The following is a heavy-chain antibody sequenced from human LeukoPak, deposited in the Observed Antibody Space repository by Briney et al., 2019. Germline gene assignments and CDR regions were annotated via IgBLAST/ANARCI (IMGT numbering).Heavy chain of an antibody. CDR2: MQQHGSEK. CDR3: ARAYYDFWSGMPENWFDP. D-gene: IGHD3-3*01. Sequence: GGSLRLSCAAPGFPFRDYWMSWVRQAPGKGLEWVANMQQHGSEKNYIGSVQGRFTISRDNAKNSLYLQMNSLRAEDTAVYYCARAYYDFWSGMPENWFDPWGQGTLVTVSS. V-gene: IGHV3-7*01. J-gene: IGHJ5*02. CDR1: GFPFRDYW.